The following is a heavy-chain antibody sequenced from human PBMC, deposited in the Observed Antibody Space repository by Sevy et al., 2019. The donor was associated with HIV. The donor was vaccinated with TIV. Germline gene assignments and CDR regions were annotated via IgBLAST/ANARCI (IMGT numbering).Heavy chain of an antibody. J-gene: IGHJ4*02. Sequence: GGSLRISCAASGFTFSNYAMSWVRQAPGKGLEWVSSVSISGPNTYYADSVKGRFTISRDNSKNTMYLQMNSLRAEDTTVYYCAKEWTQLSDWYGELDYWGQGSLVTVSS. D-gene: IGHD6-19*01. CDR2: VSISGPNT. V-gene: IGHV3-23*01. CDR1: GFTFSNYA. CDR3: AKEWTQLSDWYGELDY.